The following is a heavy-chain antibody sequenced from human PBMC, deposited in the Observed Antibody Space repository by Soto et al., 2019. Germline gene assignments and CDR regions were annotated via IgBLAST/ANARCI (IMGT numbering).Heavy chain of an antibody. CDR2: IYYSERT. V-gene: IGHV4-59*08. CDR1: GGSISSYY. Sequence: QVQLQESGPGLVKPSETLSLTCTVSGGSISSYYWSWIRQPPGKGLEWIGYIYYSERTNYNPSLKSRVTISVDTSKNQFSLKLSSVTAADTAMYYCARHHDSWGQGTLVTVSS. CDR3: ARHHDS. J-gene: IGHJ4*02.